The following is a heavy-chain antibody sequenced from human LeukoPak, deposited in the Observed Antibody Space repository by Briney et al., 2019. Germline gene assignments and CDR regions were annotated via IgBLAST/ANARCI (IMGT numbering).Heavy chain of an antibody. CDR3: TRDIVF. J-gene: IGHJ4*02. CDR1: GFAFSTYW. CDR2: INQDGSVK. D-gene: IGHD2-15*01. Sequence: GGSLRLSCAASGFAFSTYWMDWVRQAPGKGLERVGNINQDGSVKHYVDSVRGRFTISRDNARNSVYLQMNALRVEDTAVYYCTRDIVFWGQGTLVTASS. V-gene: IGHV3-7*01.